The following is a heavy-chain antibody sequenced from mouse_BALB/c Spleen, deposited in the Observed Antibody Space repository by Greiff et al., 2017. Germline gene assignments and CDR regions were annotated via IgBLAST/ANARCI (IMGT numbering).Heavy chain of an antibody. V-gene: IGHV5-12-1*01. J-gene: IGHJ4*01. CDR3: ARHDGNPSYAMDY. D-gene: IGHD2-1*01. CDR1: GFAFSSYD. Sequence: EVKLVESGGGLVKPGGSLKLSCAASGFAFSSYDMSWVRQTPEKRLEWVAYISSGGGSTYYPDTVKGRFTISRDNAKNTLYLQMSSLKSEDTAMYYCARHDGNPSYAMDYWGQGTSVTVSS. CDR2: ISSGGGST.